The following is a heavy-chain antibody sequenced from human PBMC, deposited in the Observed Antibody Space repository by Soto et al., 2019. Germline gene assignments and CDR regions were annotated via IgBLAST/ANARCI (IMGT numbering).Heavy chain of an antibody. CDR3: ASGSPFGEFYGMDV. CDR1: GFTVSSNY. J-gene: IGHJ6*02. D-gene: IGHD3-10*01. Sequence: TGGSLRLSWAASGFTVSSNYMIWVRQAPGKGLEWVSVIYSGGSTYYADSVKGRFTISRHNSKNTLYLQMNSLRAEDTAVYYCASGSPFGEFYGMDVWGQGTTVTVSS. V-gene: IGHV3-53*04. CDR2: IYSGGST.